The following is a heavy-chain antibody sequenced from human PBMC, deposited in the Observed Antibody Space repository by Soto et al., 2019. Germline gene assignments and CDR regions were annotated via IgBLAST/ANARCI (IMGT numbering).Heavy chain of an antibody. Sequence: SETLPLTCSVSGGSISSADYFWNWIRQSPGKGLEWIATIYSSGSTFYNPSLKSRLTISVDTTKNHFSLRLSSVTAADTAVYYCASHKTVMVYPPHDYYGMDVWSQGTTFTVSS. V-gene: IGHV4-39*02. CDR1: GGSISSADYF. CDR2: IYSSGST. J-gene: IGHJ6*02. CDR3: ASHKTVMVYPPHDYYGMDV. D-gene: IGHD5-18*01.